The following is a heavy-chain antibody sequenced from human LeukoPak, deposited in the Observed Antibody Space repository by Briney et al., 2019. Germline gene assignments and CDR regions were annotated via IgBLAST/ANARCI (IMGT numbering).Heavy chain of an antibody. CDR2: ISSSGSTI. CDR1: GFNFNDYY. J-gene: IGHJ4*02. V-gene: IGHV3-11*04. CDR3: ARTIAARPGRTFDY. Sequence: GGSLRLSCTASGFNFNDYYMSWIRQAPGKGLEWISYISSSGSTIYYADSVKGRFTISRDNAKNSLYLQMNSLRAEDTAVYYCARTIAARPGRTFDYWGQGTLVTVSS. D-gene: IGHD6-6*01.